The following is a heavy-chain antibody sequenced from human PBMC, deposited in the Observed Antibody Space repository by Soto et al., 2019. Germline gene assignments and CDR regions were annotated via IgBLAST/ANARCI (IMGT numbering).Heavy chain of an antibody. CDR3: ARGRPWEMYDY. Sequence: QVQLQESGPGLVKPSETLSLTCTVSGVSISPYYWSWIRLPPGKGLEWIGYIYYSGSANYNPSLKSRVTISVDTSGNQFSLKLSSMTAADTAVYFCARGRPWEMYDYWGQGTLVTVSS. J-gene: IGHJ4*02. V-gene: IGHV4-59*01. CDR1: GVSISPYY. D-gene: IGHD1-26*01. CDR2: IYYSGSA.